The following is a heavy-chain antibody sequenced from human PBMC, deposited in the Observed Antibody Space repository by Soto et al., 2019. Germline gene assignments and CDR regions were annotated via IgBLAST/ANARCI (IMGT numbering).Heavy chain of an antibody. CDR2: IIPIFNTA. J-gene: IGHJ4*02. Sequence: QVQLVQSGAEVKKPGSSVKVSCKASGGTFSNYAISWVRQAPGQGLEWMGGIIPIFNTANYAQKFQGRVTITADESTSTAYMELSSLRSEDTVVYYCARTGHRVGAIQVDYWGQGTLVTVSS. D-gene: IGHD1-26*01. V-gene: IGHV1-69*01. CDR3: ARTGHRVGAIQVDY. CDR1: GGTFSNYA.